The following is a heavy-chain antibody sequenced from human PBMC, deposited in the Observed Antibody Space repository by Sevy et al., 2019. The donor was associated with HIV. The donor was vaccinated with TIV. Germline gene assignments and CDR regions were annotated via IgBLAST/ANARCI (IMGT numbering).Heavy chain of an antibody. J-gene: IGHJ4*02. D-gene: IGHD1-26*01. CDR2: INSDGSST. Sequence: GGSLRLSCAASGFTFSSYWMHWVRQAPGKGLVWVSRINSDGSSTNYADSVKGRFTISRDNAKNTLYLQMNSLRAEDTAVYYCAREYSGPYYYFDYRGQGTLVTVSS. CDR1: GFTFSSYW. CDR3: AREYSGPYYYFDY. V-gene: IGHV3-74*01.